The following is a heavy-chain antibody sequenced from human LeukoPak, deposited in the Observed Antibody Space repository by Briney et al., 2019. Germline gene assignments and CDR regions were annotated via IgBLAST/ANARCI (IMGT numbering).Heavy chain of an antibody. CDR2: IIPIFGTA. Sequence: GASVKVSCKASGGTFSSYAISWVRQAPGQGLEWMGGIIPIFGTANYAQKFQGRVTITADESTSTAYMELSRLRSDDMAVYYCARDRPFDTATSAFDIWGQGTMVTVSS. J-gene: IGHJ3*02. V-gene: IGHV1-69*13. CDR1: GGTFSSYA. CDR3: ARDRPFDTATSAFDI. D-gene: IGHD5-18*01.